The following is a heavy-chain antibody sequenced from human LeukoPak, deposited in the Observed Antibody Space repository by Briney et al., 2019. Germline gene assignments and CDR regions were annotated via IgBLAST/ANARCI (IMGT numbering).Heavy chain of an antibody. J-gene: IGHJ6*03. Sequence: GGSLRLSCAASGFTFSDYYMSWIRQAPGKGLEWVSYISSSGSTIYYADSVKGRFTISRDNAKNSLYLQMNSLRAEDTAVYYCAKSPAAAAGSGRGYYYYYMDVWGKGTTVTISS. D-gene: IGHD6-13*01. CDR2: ISSSGSTI. V-gene: IGHV3-11*04. CDR1: GFTFSDYY. CDR3: AKSPAAAAGSGRGYYYYYMDV.